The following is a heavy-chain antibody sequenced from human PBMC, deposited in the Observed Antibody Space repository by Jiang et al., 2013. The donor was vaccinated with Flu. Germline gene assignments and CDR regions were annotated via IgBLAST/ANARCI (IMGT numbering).Heavy chain of an antibody. CDR3: ARTPHPYYDFWSGSDWYFDL. V-gene: IGHV4-39*07. D-gene: IGHD3-3*01. Sequence: PGLVKPSETLSLTCSVSGGSISSSSYYWDWIRQPPGKGLEWIGTIYYSGRTYYNPSLKSRVTISIDTSKNQFSLKLSSVTAADTAVYYCARTPHPYYDFWSGSDWYFDLWGRGTLVTVSS. J-gene: IGHJ2*01. CDR1: GGSISSSSYY. CDR2: IYYSGRT.